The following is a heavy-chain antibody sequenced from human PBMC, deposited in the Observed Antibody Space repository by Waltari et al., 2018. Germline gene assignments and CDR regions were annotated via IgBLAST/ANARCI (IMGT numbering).Heavy chain of an antibody. D-gene: IGHD3-22*01. Sequence: EVQLVESGGGLVKPGGSLRLSCAASGFTFSSYSMNWVRQAPGKGLEWVSSISSSSSYIYYADSVKGRFTISRDNAKNSRYLQMNSLRAEDTAVYYCARDYYYDSSGYYYPCFDYWGQGTLVTVSS. CDR2: ISSSSSYI. J-gene: IGHJ4*02. CDR3: ARDYYYDSSGYYYPCFDY. CDR1: GFTFSSYS. V-gene: IGHV3-21*01.